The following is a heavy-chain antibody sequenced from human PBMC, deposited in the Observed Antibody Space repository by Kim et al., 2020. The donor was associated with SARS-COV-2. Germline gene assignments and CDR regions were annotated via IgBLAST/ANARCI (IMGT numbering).Heavy chain of an antibody. V-gene: IGHV3-33*01. CDR1: GFTFSSYG. J-gene: IGHJ5*02. Sequence: GGSLRLSCAASGFTFSSYGMHWVRQAQGKGLEWVAVMWNYGSNKYYADSVKGRFTISRDNSKNTLYLQMNSLRAEDTAAYYCARDLRITDNWFDPCGQGT. D-gene: IGHD1-20*01. CDR3: ARDLRITDNWFDP. CDR2: MWNYGSNK.